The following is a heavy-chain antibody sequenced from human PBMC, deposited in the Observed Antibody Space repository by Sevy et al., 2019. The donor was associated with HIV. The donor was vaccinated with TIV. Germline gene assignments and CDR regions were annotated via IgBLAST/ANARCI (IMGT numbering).Heavy chain of an antibody. CDR2: LSFGCGEI. D-gene: IGHD2-8*01. CDR3: AREGCTKPHDY. Sequence: GGSLRLSCAASGFTFSKYPMSWVRQPPGKGLEWVSTLSFGCGEINYADSVKGRFTISRDNSKSSVHLQMNNLRPEDTAVYYCAREGCTKPHDYWGQGTLVTVSS. J-gene: IGHJ4*02. CDR1: GFTFSKYP. V-gene: IGHV3-23*01.